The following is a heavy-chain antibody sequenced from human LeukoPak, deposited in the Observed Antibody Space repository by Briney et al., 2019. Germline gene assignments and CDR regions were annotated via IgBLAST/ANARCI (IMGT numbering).Heavy chain of an antibody. J-gene: IGHJ3*02. CDR1: GGSINNYY. V-gene: IGHV4-4*07. D-gene: IGHD2-15*01. CDR2: IYTRGST. Sequence: TSETLSLTCTVSGGSINNYYWSWIRQPAGKGLEWIGRIYTRGSTNYNPSLKSRVTMSVDTSKNQFSLKLSSVTAADTAVYYCARGRYCSADICSGGDAFDIWGQGTMVSVSS. CDR3: ARGRYCSADICSGGDAFDI.